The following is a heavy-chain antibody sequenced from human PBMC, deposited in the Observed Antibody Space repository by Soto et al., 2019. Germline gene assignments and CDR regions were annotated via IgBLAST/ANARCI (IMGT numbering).Heavy chain of an antibody. CDR2: MNSDGSTI. D-gene: IGHD2-15*01. Sequence: ALRLSCAASGCPFIYWMQWVRQVPGKGLVWVSRMNSDGSTITHADSVKGRFTISRDNAKNTLYLQMNSLRAEDTAVYYCARENSFSLDLWGQGPTVTLSS. J-gene: IGHJ6*02. V-gene: IGHV3-74*01. CDR3: ARENSFSLDL. CDR1: GCPFIYW.